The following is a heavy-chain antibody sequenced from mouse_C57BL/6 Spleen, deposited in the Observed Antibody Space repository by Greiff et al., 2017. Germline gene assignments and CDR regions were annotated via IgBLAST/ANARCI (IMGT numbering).Heavy chain of an antibody. CDR2: IDPSDSYT. V-gene: IGHV1-69*01. Sequence: QVQLQQPGAELVMPGASVKLSCKASGYTFTSYWMHWVKQRPGQGLEWIGEIDPSDSYTNYNQKFKGKSTLTVDKSSTTAYMHLSSLSSEDSAVYNCARSGDGFHFDYWGQDTTLTVSS. CDR3: ARSGDGFHFDY. J-gene: IGHJ2*01. CDR1: GYTFTSYW. D-gene: IGHD2-3*01.